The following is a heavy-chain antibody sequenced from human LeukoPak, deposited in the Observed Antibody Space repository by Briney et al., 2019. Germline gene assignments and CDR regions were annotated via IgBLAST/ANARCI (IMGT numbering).Heavy chain of an antibody. CDR1: GGSISSYY. CDR2: IYYSGST. V-gene: IGHV4-59*08. Sequence: SETLSLTCTVSGGSISSYYWSWIRQPPGKGLEWIGYIYYSGSTNYNPSLKSRVTISVDTSKNQFSLKLSSVTAADTAVYYCARGGPTCFAPWGQGTLVTVSS. J-gene: IGHJ5*02. CDR3: ARGGPTCFAP.